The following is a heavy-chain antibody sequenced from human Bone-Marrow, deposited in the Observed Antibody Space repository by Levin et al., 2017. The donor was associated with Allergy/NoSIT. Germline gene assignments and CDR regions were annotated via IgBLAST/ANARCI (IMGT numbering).Heavy chain of an antibody. CDR3: ARVGRGGYYGLDV. CDR2: IFTTGSI. CDR1: GGSITSYH. V-gene: IGHV4-4*07. Sequence: PSQTLSLTCTVSGGSITSYHWNWIRQAAGKGLEWLGRIFTTGSINYNPSLKSRLTMSIDTSRSQFSLKLSSVTAADTAVYYCARVGRGGYYGLDVWGQGTTVTVSS. J-gene: IGHJ6*02. D-gene: IGHD2-15*01.